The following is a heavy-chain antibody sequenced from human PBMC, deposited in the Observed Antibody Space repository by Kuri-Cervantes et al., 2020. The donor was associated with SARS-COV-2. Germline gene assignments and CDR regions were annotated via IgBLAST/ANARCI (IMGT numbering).Heavy chain of an antibody. CDR1: GFTFSSYA. CDR2: ISGSGGST. J-gene: IGHJ4*02. D-gene: IGHD3-16*01. V-gene: IGHV3-23*01. CDR3: ATVYTMGVSLD. Sequence: GGSLRLSCAASGFTFSSYAMNWVRQAPGRGLEWVSAISGSGGSTYYADSVKGRFTIPGDNSKNTLYLQMNTLRAEDTAVYYCATVYTMGVSLDWGQGTLVTVSS.